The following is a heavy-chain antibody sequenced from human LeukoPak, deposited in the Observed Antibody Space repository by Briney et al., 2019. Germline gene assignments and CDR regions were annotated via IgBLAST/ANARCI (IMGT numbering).Heavy chain of an antibody. CDR3: ARFLAAAADY. CDR1: GYTFTSYD. D-gene: IGHD6-13*01. J-gene: IGHJ4*02. CDR2: MNPNSGNT. Sequence: GASVKVSCKASGYTFTSYDINWVRQATGQGLEWMGWMNPNSGNTGYAQKFQGRATMTRNTSISTAYMERSSLRSEDTAVYYCARFLAAAADYWGQGTLVTVSS. V-gene: IGHV1-8*01.